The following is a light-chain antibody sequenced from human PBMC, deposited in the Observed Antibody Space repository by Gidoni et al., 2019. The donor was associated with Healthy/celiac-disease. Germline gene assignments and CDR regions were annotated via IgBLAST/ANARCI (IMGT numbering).Light chain of an antibody. Sequence: EIVLTQSPATLSLSPGEIATLSCRASQSVSSYLAWYQQTPGQAPRLLIYDASNRATGIPARFSGSGSGTDFTLTLSSLEPEDFAVYYCQQRSNWRWTFGQGTKVEIK. CDR3: QQRSNWRWT. J-gene: IGKJ1*01. CDR1: QSVSSY. CDR2: DAS. V-gene: IGKV3-11*01.